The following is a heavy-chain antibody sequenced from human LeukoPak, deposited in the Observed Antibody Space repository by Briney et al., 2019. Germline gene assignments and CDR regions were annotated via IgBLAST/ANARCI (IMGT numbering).Heavy chain of an antibody. J-gene: IGHJ6*03. V-gene: IGHV3-23*01. Sequence: PGGTLRLSCAASGFTFSSYGMSWVRQAPGKGLEWVSAISGSGGSTYYADSVKGRFTISRDSSKNTQYLQMNSLRAEDTAVYYCAKDQITVTTLVNYYYMDVWGKGTTVTISS. CDR1: GFTFSSYG. CDR3: AKDQITVTTLVNYYYMDV. D-gene: IGHD4-17*01. CDR2: ISGSGGST.